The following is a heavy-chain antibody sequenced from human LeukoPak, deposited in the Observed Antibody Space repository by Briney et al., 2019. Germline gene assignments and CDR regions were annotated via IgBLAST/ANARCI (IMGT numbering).Heavy chain of an antibody. J-gene: IGHJ4*02. Sequence: GASVEVSCKASGYTFTNFGISWVRQAPGQGLEWMGWISAYNGNTNYAQRLQSRVTMTTDTSTSTAYMELRSLRSDDTAVYYCARDRDYGDYNTQDLFVYWGQGTLVTVSS. D-gene: IGHD4-17*01. CDR3: ARDRDYGDYNTQDLFVY. CDR1: GYTFTNFG. CDR2: ISAYNGNT. V-gene: IGHV1-18*01.